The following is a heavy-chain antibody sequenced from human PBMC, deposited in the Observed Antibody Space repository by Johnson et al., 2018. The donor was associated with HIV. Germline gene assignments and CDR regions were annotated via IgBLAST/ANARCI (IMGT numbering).Heavy chain of an antibody. CDR3: GHSSRWLDGFDI. J-gene: IGHJ3*02. CDR2: IRYDGSNE. V-gene: IGHV3-30*02. CDR1: GFAFSSYG. Sequence: QVQLVESGGGVVQPGGSLRLSCAASGFAFSSYGMHWVRQAPGKGLEWVTFIRYDGSNEYYVDSVKGRFTISRDNSKNTLYLQMNSLRAEDTAVYYCGHSSRWLDGFDIWGQGTMVTVSS. D-gene: IGHD6-13*01.